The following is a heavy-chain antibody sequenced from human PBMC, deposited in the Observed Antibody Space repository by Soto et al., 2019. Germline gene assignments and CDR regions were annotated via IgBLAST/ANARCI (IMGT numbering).Heavy chain of an antibody. CDR2: ISYDGSNK. Sequence: QVQLVESGGGVVQPGRSLRLSCAASGFTFSSYGMHWVRQAPGKGLEWVAVISYDGSNKYYADSVKGRFTISRDNSKNKLYLQMNSLRAEDTAVYYCAKSLYYDSSGPNWVDPWGQGTLVTVSS. CDR3: AKSLYYDSSGPNWVDP. D-gene: IGHD3-22*01. J-gene: IGHJ5*02. CDR1: GFTFSSYG. V-gene: IGHV3-30*18.